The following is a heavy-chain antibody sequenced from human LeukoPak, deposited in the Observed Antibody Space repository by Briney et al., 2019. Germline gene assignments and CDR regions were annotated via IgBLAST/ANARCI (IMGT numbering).Heavy chain of an antibody. CDR1: GFTFSSYA. V-gene: IGHV3-30-3*01. D-gene: IGHD4-17*01. CDR2: ISYDGSNK. J-gene: IGHJ4*02. Sequence: GRSLRLSCAASGFTFSSYAMHWVRQAPGKGLEWVAVISYDGSNKYYADSVRGRFTISRDNSKNMLYLQMNSLRAEDTAVYYCARRSTVTTRGGAPDYWGQGTLVTVSS. CDR3: ARRSTVTTRGGAPDY.